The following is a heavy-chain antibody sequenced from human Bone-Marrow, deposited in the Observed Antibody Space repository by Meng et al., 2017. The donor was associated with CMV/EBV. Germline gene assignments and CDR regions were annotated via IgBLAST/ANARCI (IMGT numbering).Heavy chain of an antibody. CDR2: IYAGGTT. CDR3: AIEVELTESRDY. V-gene: IGHV3-66*02. D-gene: IGHD1-26*01. J-gene: IGHJ4*02. CDR1: GFIDNNYY. Sequence: GGSLRLSCVVSGFIDNNYYMTWVRQAPGKGLEWVSIIYAGGTTYYADSVKGRFTISRDNSKNTLYLQMNSLRDEDTAVYYCAIEVELTESRDYWVQGTLVTVSS.